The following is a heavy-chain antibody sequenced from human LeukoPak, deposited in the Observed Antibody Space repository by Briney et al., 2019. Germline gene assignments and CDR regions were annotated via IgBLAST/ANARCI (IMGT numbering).Heavy chain of an antibody. CDR2: TYYRSKRYN. Sequence: SQTLSLTCAISGDSGSSNSAAWNWIRQSPSRGLEWLGRTYYRSKRYNDYAVSVKSRITINPDTSKNQFSLQLNSVTPEDTAVYYCARESTMVRSLEWSPFDYWGQGTLVTVSS. D-gene: IGHD3-3*01. CDR3: ARESTMVRSLEWSPFDY. CDR1: GDSGSSNSAA. V-gene: IGHV6-1*01. J-gene: IGHJ4*02.